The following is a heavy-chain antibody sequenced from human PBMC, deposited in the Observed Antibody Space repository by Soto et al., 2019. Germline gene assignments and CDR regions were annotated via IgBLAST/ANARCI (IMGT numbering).Heavy chain of an antibody. Sequence: GASVQVTCKASGDTFTSDGISGVRQAPGQGLEWMGWISAYNGNTNYAQKLQGRVTMTTDTSTSTAYMELRSLRSDDTAVYYCARRVFGVVIIEPGDYWGQGTLVTVSS. CDR1: GDTFTSDG. D-gene: IGHD3-3*01. V-gene: IGHV1-18*01. CDR2: ISAYNGNT. CDR3: ARRVFGVVIIEPGDY. J-gene: IGHJ4*02.